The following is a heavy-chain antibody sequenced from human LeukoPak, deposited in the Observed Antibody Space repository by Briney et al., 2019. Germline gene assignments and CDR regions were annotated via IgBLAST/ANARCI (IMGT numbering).Heavy chain of an antibody. CDR1: GFTFSSYS. Sequence: GGSLRLSCAASGFTFSSYSMNWVRQAPGNGLEWVSSISSSSSYIYYADSVKGRFTISRDNAKNSLYLQMNSLRAEDTAVYYCARDQGGYCSSTSCYAVFDYWGQGTLVTVSS. J-gene: IGHJ4*02. CDR2: ISSSSSYI. CDR3: ARDQGGYCSSTSCYAVFDY. V-gene: IGHV3-21*01. D-gene: IGHD2-2*01.